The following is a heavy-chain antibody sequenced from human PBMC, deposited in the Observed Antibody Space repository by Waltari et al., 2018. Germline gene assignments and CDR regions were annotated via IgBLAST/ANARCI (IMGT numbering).Heavy chain of an antibody. CDR1: GYTFTGYY. CDR2: INPNSGGT. Sequence: QVQLVQSGAEVKKPGASVKVSCKASGYTFTGYYMHWVRRAPGQGLEWMGRINPNSGGTNYAQKFQGRVTMTRDTSISTAYMELSRLRSDDTAVYYCARTRTSGGVYTHNFDYWGQGTLVTVSS. V-gene: IGHV1-2*06. CDR3: ARTRTSGGVYTHNFDY. J-gene: IGHJ4*02. D-gene: IGHD2-8*02.